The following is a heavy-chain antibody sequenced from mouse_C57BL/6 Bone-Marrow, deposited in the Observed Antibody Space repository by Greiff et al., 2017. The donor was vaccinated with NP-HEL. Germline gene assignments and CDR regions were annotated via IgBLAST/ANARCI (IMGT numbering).Heavy chain of an antibody. CDR3: ARGGYGTVDY. V-gene: IGHV1-26*01. D-gene: IGHD2-14*01. Sequence: EVQLQQSGPELVKPGASVKISCKASGYTFTDYYMNWVKQSHGKSLEWIGDINPNNGGTSYNQKFKGKATLTVDKSSSTAYMELRSLTSEDSAVYNSARGGYGTVDYWGQGTSVTVSS. CDR1: GYTFTDYY. J-gene: IGHJ4*01. CDR2: INPNNGGT.